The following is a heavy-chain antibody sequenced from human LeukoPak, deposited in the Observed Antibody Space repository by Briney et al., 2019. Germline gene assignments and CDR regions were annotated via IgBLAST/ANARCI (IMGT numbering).Heavy chain of an antibody. CDR3: ARLTTVTTSWYFDY. J-gene: IGHJ4*02. CDR2: ISSNGGST. CDR1: GFTFSSYA. D-gene: IGHD4-17*01. Sequence: GGSLRLSCAASGFTFSSYAMHWVRQAPGKGLEYVSAISSNGGSTYYANSVKGRFTISRDNSKNTLYLQMGSLRAEDMAVYYCARLTTVTTSWYFDYWGQGTLVTVSS. V-gene: IGHV3-64*01.